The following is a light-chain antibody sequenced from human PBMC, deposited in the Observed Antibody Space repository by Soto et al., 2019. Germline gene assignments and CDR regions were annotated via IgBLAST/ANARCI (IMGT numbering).Light chain of an antibody. V-gene: IGKV3-20*01. Sequence: EIVLTQSPGTLSLSPGEGATLSCRASQSVTGTNLAWYQQGPGQAPRLLIYDAVRRATGIPDRFSGSGSGTDFTLTINRLEPEDFAVYYCQQYGSLITFGQGTRLEIK. J-gene: IGKJ5*01. CDR2: DAV. CDR3: QQYGSLIT. CDR1: QSVTGTN.